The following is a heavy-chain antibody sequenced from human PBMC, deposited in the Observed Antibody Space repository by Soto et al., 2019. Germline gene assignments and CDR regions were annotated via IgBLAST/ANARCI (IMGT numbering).Heavy chain of an antibody. V-gene: IGHV1-18*01. Sequence: QVQLVQSGAEVKKPGASVKVSCKASGYTFSTYEISWVRQAPGQGLEWMGWISTYNGNTNYAQKFQGRATMTTDTPTSTAYMELRSLRSDDTAVYYCARDRGGAANFDYWGQGTLVTVSS. CDR2: ISTYNGNT. CDR1: GYTFSTYE. J-gene: IGHJ4*02. CDR3: ARDRGGAANFDY. D-gene: IGHD1-26*01.